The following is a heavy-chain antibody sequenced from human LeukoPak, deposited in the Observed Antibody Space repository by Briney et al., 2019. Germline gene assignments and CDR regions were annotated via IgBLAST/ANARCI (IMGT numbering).Heavy chain of an antibody. CDR2: ISAYNGNT. Sequence: ASVKVSCKASGYTFTSYGVSWVRQAPGQGLEWMRWISAYNGNTNYAQKVRGRVTMTTDTSTRTAYMELRSLRSDDTAVYYCARGLQENLAWLTAFSAFDIWGQGTMVTVSS. CDR3: ARGLQENLAWLTAFSAFDI. V-gene: IGHV1-18*01. D-gene: IGHD6-19*01. CDR1: GYTFTSYG. J-gene: IGHJ3*02.